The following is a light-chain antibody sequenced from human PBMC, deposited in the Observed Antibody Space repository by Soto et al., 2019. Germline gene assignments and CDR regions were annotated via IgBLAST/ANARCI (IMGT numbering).Light chain of an antibody. CDR3: SSFTSRSSLI. J-gene: IGLJ2*01. V-gene: IGLV2-14*01. Sequence: QSALTQPASVSGSPGQSITIFCAGTMRDIGAYNLVSWYQQHPGRAPQLIIYEVRNRPSGSSFRFSGSKSGNTASLTISGLQAEDEADYYCSSFTSRSSLIFGGGTTVTVL. CDR2: EVR. CDR1: MRDIGAYNL.